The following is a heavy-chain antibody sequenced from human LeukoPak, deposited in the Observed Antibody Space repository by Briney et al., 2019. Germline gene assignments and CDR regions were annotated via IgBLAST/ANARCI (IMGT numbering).Heavy chain of an antibody. J-gene: IGHJ4*02. CDR3: ARVDITAMVFDY. CDR2: IYYSGST. V-gene: IGHV4-59*01. Sequence: SETLSLTCTVSGGSISSYYWSWIRQPPGKGLEWIGYIYYSGSTNYNPSLKSRVTISVDTSKNQFSLKLSSVTAADTAVYYCARVDITAMVFDYWGQETLVTVSS. D-gene: IGHD5-18*01. CDR1: GGSISSYY.